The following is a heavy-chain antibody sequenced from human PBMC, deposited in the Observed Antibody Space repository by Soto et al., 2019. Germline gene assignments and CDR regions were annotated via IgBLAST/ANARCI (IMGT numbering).Heavy chain of an antibody. CDR2: IGTAGDT. J-gene: IGHJ3*02. V-gene: IGHV3-13*01. CDR3: ARVRCAKGSDGFDI. Sequence: GGSLRLSCAASGFTFSSYDMHWVRQATGKRLAWVSAIGTAGDTYYPGSVKGRFTISRENAKNSLYLQMNSLRAGDTAVYYCARVRCAKGSDGFDIWGRGTMVTVSS. CDR1: GFTFSSYD. D-gene: IGHD3-10*01.